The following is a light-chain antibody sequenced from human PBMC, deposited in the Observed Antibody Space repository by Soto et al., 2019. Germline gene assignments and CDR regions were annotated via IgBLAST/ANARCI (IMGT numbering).Light chain of an antibody. CDR1: QTVRDN. CDR2: GAT. V-gene: IGKV3D-15*01. CDR3: QQYNNWPLT. Sequence: EFVLTPSPGTLSLSPVERATLSCRASQTVRDNLGWYQQKPGQPPRLLIYGATTRATGIPARFSGSGSGTDFTLTISRLEPEDFAVYYCQQYNNWPLTFGGGTKVDIK. J-gene: IGKJ4*01.